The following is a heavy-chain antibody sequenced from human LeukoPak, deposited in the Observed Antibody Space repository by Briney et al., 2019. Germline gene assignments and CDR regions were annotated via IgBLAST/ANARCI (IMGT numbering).Heavy chain of an antibody. J-gene: IGHJ5*02. Sequence: ASVKASCKASGYTFTGYYMHWVRQAPGQGLEWMGWINPNSGGTNYAQKFQGRVTMTRDTSISTAYMELSRLRSDDTAVYYCARDPTLVDDYVWGSYRWNNWFDPWGQGTLVTVSS. CDR1: GYTFTGYY. CDR3: ARDPTLVDDYVWGSYRWNNWFDP. CDR2: INPNSGGT. D-gene: IGHD3-16*02. V-gene: IGHV1-2*02.